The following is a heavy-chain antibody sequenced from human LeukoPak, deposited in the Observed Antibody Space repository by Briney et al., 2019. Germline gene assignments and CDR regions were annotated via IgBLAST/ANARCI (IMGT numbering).Heavy chain of an antibody. CDR2: IYHSGST. CDR1: GYSISSGYY. CDR3: ARDHVVVPAALESDP. D-gene: IGHD2-2*01. Sequence: SETLSLTCTVSGYSISSGYYWGWIRQPPGKGLEGIGSIYHSGSTYYNPSLNGRLTISVDTHKNQFYLKLSSVTDADTAVYYCARDHVVVPAALESDPWGQGPLVTVSS. J-gene: IGHJ5*02. V-gene: IGHV4-38-2*02.